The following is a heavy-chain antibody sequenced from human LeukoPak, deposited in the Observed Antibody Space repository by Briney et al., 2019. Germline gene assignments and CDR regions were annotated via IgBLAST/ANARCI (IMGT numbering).Heavy chain of an antibody. CDR3: ARDDGFTRSWYYFDY. D-gene: IGHD2-2*01. CDR1: GVSVTSHY. J-gene: IGHJ4*02. CDR2: IFTSGST. V-gene: IGHV4-4*07. Sequence: SETLSLTCSVSGVSVTSHYWNWIRQPAGKGLEWIARIFTSGSTNYNPSLKSRVSISVDKSRNQLSLKLDSVTAADTAVYFCARDDGFTRSWYYFDYWGPGTLAIVSS.